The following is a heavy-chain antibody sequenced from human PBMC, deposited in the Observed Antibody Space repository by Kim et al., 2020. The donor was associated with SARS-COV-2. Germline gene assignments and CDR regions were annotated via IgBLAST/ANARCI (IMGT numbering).Heavy chain of an antibody. CDR1: GYSFTNYA. Sequence: ASVKVSCKASGYSFTNYAMNWVRQAPGQGLEWMGWINTNIGNPSYAQGFTGRFVFSLYTSVSTSYLQISSLKADDSAMYYCVRGGYCNNISCFDFPYWGQ. D-gene: IGHD2-2*01. CDR2: INTNIGNP. J-gene: IGHJ4*02. V-gene: IGHV7-4-1*02. CDR3: VRGGYCNNISCFDFPY.